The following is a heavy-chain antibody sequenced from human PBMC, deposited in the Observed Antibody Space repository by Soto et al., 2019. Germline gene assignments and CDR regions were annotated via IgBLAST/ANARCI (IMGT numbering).Heavy chain of an antibody. CDR1: GFTFSSYD. Sequence: GGPLRLSSAASGFTFSSYDMHWVRKATGKGLEWVSAIGTAGDTYYPGSVKGRLTISRENAKNSLYLQMNSLRAGDTAVYYCARRYRFSNMDVWGKGTTVTVS. V-gene: IGHV3-13*01. CDR3: ARRYRFSNMDV. D-gene: IGHD3-3*01. J-gene: IGHJ6*03. CDR2: IGTAGDT.